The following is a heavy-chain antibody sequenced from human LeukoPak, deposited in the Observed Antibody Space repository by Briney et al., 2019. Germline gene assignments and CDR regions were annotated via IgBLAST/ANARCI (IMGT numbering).Heavy chain of an antibody. CDR1: GYTFTGYY. CDR3: ARDQITYYDILTGVGGDY. V-gene: IGHV1-2*02. J-gene: IGHJ4*02. D-gene: IGHD3-9*01. CDR2: INPNSGGT. Sequence: ASVKVSCKASGYTFTGYYMHWVRQAPGQGLEWMGWINPNSGGTNYAQKFQGRVTMTRDTSISTAYMELSRLRSDDTAVYYCARDQITYYDILTGVGGDYWGQGTLVTVSS.